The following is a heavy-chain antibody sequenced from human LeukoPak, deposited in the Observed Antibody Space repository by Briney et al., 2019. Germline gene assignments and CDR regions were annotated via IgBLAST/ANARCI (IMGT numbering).Heavy chain of an antibody. CDR3: ARGGLGAYYYYYYMDV. Sequence: GGSLRLSCAASGFTFSSYWMHWVRQAPGKGLVWVSRINSDGSSTSYADSVKGRFTISRDNAKNTLYLQMNSLRAEDTAVYYCARGGLGAYYYYYYMDVWGKGTTVTVSS. J-gene: IGHJ6*03. CDR2: INSDGSST. V-gene: IGHV3-74*01. D-gene: IGHD3-16*01. CDR1: GFTFSSYW.